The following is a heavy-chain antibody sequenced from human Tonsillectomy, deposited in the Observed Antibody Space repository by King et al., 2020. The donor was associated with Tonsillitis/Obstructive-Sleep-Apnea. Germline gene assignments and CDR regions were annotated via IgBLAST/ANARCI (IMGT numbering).Heavy chain of an antibody. J-gene: IGHJ3*02. Sequence: TLKESGPVLVKPPETLTLTCTVSGFSLTNARMGVSWIRQPPGKALEWLAHIFSNDEESYTTSLKSRPTIAKDTSKSQVVLIMTNMEPVNTATYYRARLPEVVEIDTTDDAFDIWGQGTMVTVSS. CDR2: IFSNDEE. CDR3: ARLPEVVEIDTTDDAFDI. CDR1: GFSLTNARMG. V-gene: IGHV2-26*01. D-gene: IGHD2-15*01.